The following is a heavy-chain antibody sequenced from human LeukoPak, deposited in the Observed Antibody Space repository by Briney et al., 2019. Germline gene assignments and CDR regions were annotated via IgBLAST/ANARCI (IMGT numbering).Heavy chain of an antibody. D-gene: IGHD3-3*01. V-gene: IGHV3-48*01. CDR1: GFTFSSYS. Sequence: GGSLRLSCAASGFTFSSYSMNWVRQAPGKGLEWVSYISSSGTTRYYADSVKGRFTISRDNAKNSLYLQMNSLRAEDTAVYYCARDHGFLEWFVDYWGQGTLVTVSS. J-gene: IGHJ4*02. CDR3: ARDHGFLEWFVDY. CDR2: ISSSGTTR.